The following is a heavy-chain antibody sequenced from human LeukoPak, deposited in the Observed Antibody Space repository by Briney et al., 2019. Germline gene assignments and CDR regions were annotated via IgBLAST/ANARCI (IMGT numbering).Heavy chain of an antibody. J-gene: IGHJ6*04. D-gene: IGHD3-16*01. Sequence: PSETLSLTCTVSGDSVSSYYWTWIRQPPGKGLEWIGYIYYSGSTNYNPSLKSRVTISVDTSMNQFSLKLSSVTAADTAVYYCARDTAGEGLDVWGKGTTVTVSS. V-gene: IGHV4-59*02. CDR3: ARDTAGEGLDV. CDR1: GDSVSSYY. CDR2: IYYSGST.